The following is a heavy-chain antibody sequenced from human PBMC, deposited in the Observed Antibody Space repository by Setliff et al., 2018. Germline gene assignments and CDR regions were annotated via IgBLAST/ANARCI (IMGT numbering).Heavy chain of an antibody. CDR2: IIPIFGTA. Sequence: SSVKVSCKGSGCTFSSYAIRWVRQAPGQGLEWMGGIIPIFGTANYAQKFQGRVTITADESTSKAYMELSSLRSEDTAVYYCAREGDNYYDSSGYYLNHAFDIWGQGTMVTVSS. D-gene: IGHD3-22*01. V-gene: IGHV1-69*13. CDR3: AREGDNYYDSSGYYLNHAFDI. J-gene: IGHJ3*02. CDR1: GCTFSSYA.